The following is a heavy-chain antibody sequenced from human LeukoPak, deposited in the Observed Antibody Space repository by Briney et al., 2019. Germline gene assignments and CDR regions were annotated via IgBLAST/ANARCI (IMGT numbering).Heavy chain of an antibody. V-gene: IGHV4-59*01. J-gene: IGHJ5*02. D-gene: IGHD3-10*01. CDR2: IHYTGSP. Sequence: ASETLSLTCTVSGGSINSYYWSWIRQPPGKGLECIGYIHYTGSPNYNPSLKSRVTISVDTSKNQFSLKLSSVTAADTAIYYCARGGYYGSGNDFRFDPWGQGTLVTVSS. CDR3: ARGGYYGSGNDFRFDP. CDR1: GGSINSYY.